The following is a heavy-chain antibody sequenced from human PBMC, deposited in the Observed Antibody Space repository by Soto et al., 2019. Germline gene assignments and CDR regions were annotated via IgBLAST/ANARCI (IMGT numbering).Heavy chain of an antibody. CDR3: TTDVGIAVRPLFDS. D-gene: IGHD6-6*01. Sequence: GGSLRLSCTASGFTFTKAWLGWVRLAPGKGLEWVGRIKSKADGGTTDYATPVKGRFTISRDDSKNTVFLQMSSLKTEDTAVYYCTTDVGIAVRPLFDSWGQGTLVTVS. V-gene: IGHV3-15*01. J-gene: IGHJ4*02. CDR2: IKSKADGGTT. CDR1: GFTFTKAW.